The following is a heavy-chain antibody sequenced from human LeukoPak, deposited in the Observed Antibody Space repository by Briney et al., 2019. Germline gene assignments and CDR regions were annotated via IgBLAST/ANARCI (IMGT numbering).Heavy chain of an antibody. CDR2: ISSSSSYI. D-gene: IGHD2-2*01. J-gene: IGHJ4*01. CDR1: GFTFSSYS. Sequence: PGGSLRLPCAASGFTFSSYSMNWVRQAPGKGLEWVSSISSSSSYIYYADSVKGRFTIFRDNAKNPLYLQMNSLRAEDPAVYYWAREEDCSSASCYSDFDYWGDRNLVSVSS. CDR3: AREEDCSSASCYSDFDY. V-gene: IGHV3-21*01.